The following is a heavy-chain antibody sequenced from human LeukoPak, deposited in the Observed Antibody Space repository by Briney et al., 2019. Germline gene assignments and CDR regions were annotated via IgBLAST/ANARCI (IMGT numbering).Heavy chain of an antibody. D-gene: IGHD1-26*01. J-gene: IGHJ4*02. CDR2: IQYDGTKK. V-gene: IGHV3-30*02. Sequence: GGSLRLSCAASGFTFSSYAMHWVRQAPGKGLEWVAFIQYDGTKKYYGDSVRGRFSISRDDSKNTLYLQMSSLTAEDTAVYFCAKDRSGSNYGLHWGQGTLVSVSS. CDR1: GFTFSSYA. CDR3: AKDRSGSNYGLH.